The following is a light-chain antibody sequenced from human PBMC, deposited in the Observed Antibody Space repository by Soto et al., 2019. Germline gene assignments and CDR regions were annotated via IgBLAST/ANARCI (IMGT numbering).Light chain of an antibody. Sequence: DVPMTQSPSSLSASVGDRVTITCRASQGIAPYLAWFQQKPGKVPKLLSYAASTLQSGVPSRFSGSGSVTDFTLTISSLQPEDVGTYYCQKYNSAPLTFGGGTKVEIK. CDR1: QGIAPY. J-gene: IGKJ4*01. V-gene: IGKV1-27*01. CDR3: QKYNSAPLT. CDR2: AAS.